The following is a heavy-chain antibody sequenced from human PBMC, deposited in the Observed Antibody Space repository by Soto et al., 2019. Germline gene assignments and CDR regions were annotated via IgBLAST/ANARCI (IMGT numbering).Heavy chain of an antibody. CDR2: IDPSDSYT. Sequence: PGESLKISCKGSGYSFTSYWISWVRQMPGKGLEWMGRIDPSDSYTNYSPSFQGHVTISADKSISTAYLQWSSLKASDTAMYYCARLPEGGTIFGVVIMGIHGMDVWGQGXTVTVPS. V-gene: IGHV5-10-1*01. CDR1: GYSFTSYW. CDR3: ARLPEGGTIFGVVIMGIHGMDV. D-gene: IGHD3-3*01. J-gene: IGHJ6*02.